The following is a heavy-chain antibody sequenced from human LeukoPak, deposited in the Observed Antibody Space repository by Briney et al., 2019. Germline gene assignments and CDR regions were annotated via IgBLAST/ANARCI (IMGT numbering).Heavy chain of an antibody. J-gene: IGHJ4*02. Sequence: SETLSVTCTVSGGSISSGSYYWSWIRQPAGKGLEWIGRIYTSGSTNYNPSLKSRVTISVDTSKNQFSLKLSSVTAADTAVYYCAREGDSYNDRDYFDYWGQGTLVTVSS. D-gene: IGHD5-24*01. CDR1: GGSISSGSYY. V-gene: IGHV4-61*02. CDR2: IYTSGST. CDR3: AREGDSYNDRDYFDY.